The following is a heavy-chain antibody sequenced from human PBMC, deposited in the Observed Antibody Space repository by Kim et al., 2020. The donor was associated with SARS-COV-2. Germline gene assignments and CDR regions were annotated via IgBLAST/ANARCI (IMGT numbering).Heavy chain of an antibody. D-gene: IGHD6-13*01. CDR3: ARRRSSSSWYQRYYYFDY. J-gene: IGHJ4*02. Sequence: SETLSLTCTVSGGSISSYYWSWIRQPPAKGLEWIGYIYYSGSTNYNPSLKSRVTISVDTSKNQFSLKLSSVTAADTAVYYCARRRSSSSWYQRYYYFDYWGQGTLVTVSS. CDR1: GGSISSYY. CDR2: IYYSGST. V-gene: IGHV4-59*08.